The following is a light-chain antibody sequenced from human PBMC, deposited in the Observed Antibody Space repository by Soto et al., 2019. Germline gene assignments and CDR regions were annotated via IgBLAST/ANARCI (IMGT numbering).Light chain of an antibody. CDR1: SSDVGGYNY. J-gene: IGLJ2*01. CDR2: EVS. CDR3: SSYSGSTIDVV. Sequence: QSALTQPPSASGSPGQSVTISCTGTSSDVGGYNYVSWYQQHPGKAPKLMIYEVSKRPSGVPDRFSGSKSVNTASLTVSGFQAEDEVDYNCSSYSGSTIDVVSGGGTMQTVL. V-gene: IGLV2-8*01.